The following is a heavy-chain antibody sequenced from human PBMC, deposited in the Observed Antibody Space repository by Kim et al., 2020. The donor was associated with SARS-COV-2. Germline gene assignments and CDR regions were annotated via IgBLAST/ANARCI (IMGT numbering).Heavy chain of an antibody. V-gene: IGHV3-9*01. CDR2: ISWNSGSI. J-gene: IGHJ1*01. Sequence: GGSLRLSCAASGFTFDDYAMHWVRQAPGKGLEWVSGISWNSGSIGYADSVKGRFTISRDNAKNSLYLQMNSLRAEDTALYYCAKDTGSYIAVGYFQHWGQGTLVTVSS. CDR1: GFTFDDYA. D-gene: IGHD6-19*01. CDR3: AKDTGSYIAVGYFQH.